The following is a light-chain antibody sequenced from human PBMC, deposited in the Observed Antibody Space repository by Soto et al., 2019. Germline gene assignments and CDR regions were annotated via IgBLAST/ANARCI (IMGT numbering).Light chain of an antibody. Sequence: EIGLTQSPATLSLSPGGRATLRCRASQFLTSYLAWYHQMPGEPPRILIYDTSNRVTGIPARFSGSRSGTDFTLTIRSLEPEDFAVYFCHQRNKFGQGTRLEIK. CDR2: DTS. J-gene: IGKJ5*01. CDR3: HQRNK. CDR1: QFLTSY. V-gene: IGKV3-11*01.